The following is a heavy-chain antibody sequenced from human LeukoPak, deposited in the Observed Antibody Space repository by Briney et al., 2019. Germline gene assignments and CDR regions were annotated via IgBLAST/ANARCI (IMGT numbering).Heavy chain of an antibody. D-gene: IGHD3-22*01. V-gene: IGHV3-7*03. CDR1: GFTFSSYW. Sequence: GGSLRLSCAASGFTFSSYWMSWVRQAPGKGLEWVANIKQDGSEKYCVDSVKGRFTISRDNSKNTLYLQMNSLRAEDTAVYYCAKEIRRVVVIGDFDYWGQGTLVTVSS. CDR2: IKQDGSEK. J-gene: IGHJ4*02. CDR3: AKEIRRVVVIGDFDY.